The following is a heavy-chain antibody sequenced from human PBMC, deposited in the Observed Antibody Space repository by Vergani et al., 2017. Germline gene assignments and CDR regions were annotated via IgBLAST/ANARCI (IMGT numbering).Heavy chain of an antibody. CDR2: IKQYGSEK. CDR3: ARVPGPGFWSGYYDY. CDR1: GFTFSSYW. Sequence: EVQLVESGGGLVQPGGSLRLSCAASGFTFSSYWMSWVRQAPGKGLEWVANIKQYGSEKYYVDSVKGRFTIARDNAKKSLYLQMNSLRAEDTAVYYCARVPGPGFWSGYYDYWGQGTLVTVSS. D-gene: IGHD3-3*01. V-gene: IGHV3-7*03. J-gene: IGHJ4*02.